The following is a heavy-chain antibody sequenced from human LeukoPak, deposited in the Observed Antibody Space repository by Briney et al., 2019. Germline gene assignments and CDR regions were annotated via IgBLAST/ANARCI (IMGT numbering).Heavy chain of an antibody. D-gene: IGHD3-22*01. CDR3: AGYYYDSSGHSYFQH. CDR2: INPNSGGT. J-gene: IGHJ1*01. CDR1: GYTFTGYY. Sequence: ASVKVPCKASGYTFTGYYMHWVRQAPGQGLEWMGWINPNSGGTNYAQKFQGRVTMTRDTSISTAYMELSRLRSDDTAVYYCAGYYYDSSGHSYFQHWGQGTLVTVSS. V-gene: IGHV1-2*02.